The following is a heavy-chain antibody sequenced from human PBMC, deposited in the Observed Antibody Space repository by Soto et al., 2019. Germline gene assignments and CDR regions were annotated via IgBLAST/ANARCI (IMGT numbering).Heavy chain of an antibody. J-gene: IGHJ6*02. D-gene: IGHD2-2*02. V-gene: IGHV6-1*01. CDR3: ARAGFLDCSSTSCYRRGYYYYGMDV. CDR2: TYYRARWYN. CDR1: GDSVYSNSAA. Sequence: PSQTLSRTCVISGDSVYSNSAAWNCIRQSPARGLDWLRRTYYRARWYNDYAVSVKSRITINPDTSKNQFSLQLNSVTPEDTAVYYCARAGFLDCSSTSCYRRGYYYYGMDVWGQGTTVTVSS.